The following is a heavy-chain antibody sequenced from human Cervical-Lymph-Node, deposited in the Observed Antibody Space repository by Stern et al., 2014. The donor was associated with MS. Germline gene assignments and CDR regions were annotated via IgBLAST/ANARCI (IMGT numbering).Heavy chain of an antibody. J-gene: IGHJ3*02. D-gene: IGHD2-15*01. CDR3: ARGLLGSENAFDI. V-gene: IGHV1-18*01. Sequence: VHLVESGAEVKKPGSSVKVSCKASGYTFTSYGISWVRQAPGQRLEWIGWSSDYNCNPNYAQKLQGRVTMTTDTSTSTAYMELRSLRSDDTAVYYCARGLLGSENAFDIWGQGTMVTVSS. CDR2: SSDYNCNP. CDR1: GYTFTSYG.